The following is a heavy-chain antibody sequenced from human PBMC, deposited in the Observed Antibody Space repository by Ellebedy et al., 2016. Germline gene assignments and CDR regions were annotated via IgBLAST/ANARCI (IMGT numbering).Heavy chain of an antibody. J-gene: IGHJ4*02. D-gene: IGHD5-18*01. CDR2: IWYDGSNQ. CDR3: ARAWMQLWNLDH. CDR1: GFTFSSFG. V-gene: IGHV3-33*01. Sequence: GESLKISCAASGFTFSSFGMHWVRQAPGKGLEWVALIWYDGSNQYYADSLKGRFTISRDNSRNTLYLQMNSLRAEDTAVYYCARAWMQLWNLDHWGQGALVTVSS.